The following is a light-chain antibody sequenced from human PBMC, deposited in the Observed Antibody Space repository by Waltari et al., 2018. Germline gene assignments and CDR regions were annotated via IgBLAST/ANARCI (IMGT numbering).Light chain of an antibody. Sequence: EIVLTQSPATLSLSPGERATLSCRASQSVSSYLAWYQQKPGQAPRLLIYAASTRATGIPARFSCSGSGTDFTLTISSLEPEDFAVYYCQQRSNWPRTFGQGTKVEIK. CDR1: QSVSSY. V-gene: IGKV3-11*01. J-gene: IGKJ1*01. CDR3: QQRSNWPRT. CDR2: AAS.